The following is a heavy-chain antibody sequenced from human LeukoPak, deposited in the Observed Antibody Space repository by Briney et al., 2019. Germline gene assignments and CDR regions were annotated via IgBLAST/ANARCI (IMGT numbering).Heavy chain of an antibody. V-gene: IGHV3-30*01. D-gene: IGHD3-22*01. CDR2: ISYDGSNK. CDR3: ARVRYYYDSRGPNWFDP. CDR1: GFTFSSYA. J-gene: IGHJ5*02. Sequence: PGGSLRLSCAAYGFTFSSYAMHWVRQAPGKGLEWVAVISYDGSNKYYADSVKGRFTISRDNSKNMLYLQMNSLRAEDTAVYYCARVRYYYDSRGPNWFDPWGQGTLVTVSS.